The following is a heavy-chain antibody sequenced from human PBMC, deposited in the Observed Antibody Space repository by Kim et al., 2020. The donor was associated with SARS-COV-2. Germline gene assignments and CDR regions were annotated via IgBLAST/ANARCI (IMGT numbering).Heavy chain of an antibody. CDR3: AREGHDYGDYQGRGADY. CDR1: GGTFSSYA. J-gene: IGHJ4*02. Sequence: SVKVSCKASGGTFSSYAISWVRQAPGQGLEWMGGIIPIFGTANYAQKFQGRVTITADESTSTAYMELSSLRSEDTAVYYCAREGHDYGDYQGRGADYWGQGTLVTVSS. CDR2: IIPIFGTA. V-gene: IGHV1-69*13. D-gene: IGHD4-17*01.